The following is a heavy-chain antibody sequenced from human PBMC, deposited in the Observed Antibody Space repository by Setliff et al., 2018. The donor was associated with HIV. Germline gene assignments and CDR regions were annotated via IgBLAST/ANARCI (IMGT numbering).Heavy chain of an antibody. CDR1: GDTFSTFA. CDR3: ARGSPIVWFGEFLYPEIDY. CDR2: IIPKSNTP. D-gene: IGHD3-10*01. J-gene: IGHJ4*02. Sequence: ASVKVSCKASGDTFSTFAIIWVRQAPGQGLEWMGGIIPKSNTPDYAQIFKGRLTINADESTSTAHMELVGLTSEDTAVYYCARGSPIVWFGEFLYPEIDYWGQGSLVTVSS. V-gene: IGHV1-69*13.